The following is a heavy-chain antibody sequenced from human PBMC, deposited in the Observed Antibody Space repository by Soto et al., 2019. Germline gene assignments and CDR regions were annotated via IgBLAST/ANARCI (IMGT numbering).Heavy chain of an antibody. CDR2: ISGSGGSP. CDR3: AKGGGRIVPRHFDN. V-gene: IGHV3-23*01. D-gene: IGHD1-26*01. CDR1: GFTFSSYA. Sequence: GGSLRLSCAASGFTFSSYAMSWVRQAPGKGLEWVSAISGSGGSPYNADSVKGRFSISRDNSKNTLYLQMNSLRAEDTAVYYCAKGGGRIVPRHFDNWGQGILVTVSS. J-gene: IGHJ4*02.